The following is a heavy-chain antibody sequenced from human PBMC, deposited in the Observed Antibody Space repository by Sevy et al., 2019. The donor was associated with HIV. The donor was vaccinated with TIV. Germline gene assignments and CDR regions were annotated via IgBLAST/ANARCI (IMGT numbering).Heavy chain of an antibody. CDR1: GGSISSYY. D-gene: IGHD6-13*01. CDR3: ARGAWGIAAAGFYYYGMDV. J-gene: IGHJ6*02. V-gene: IGHV4-4*07. Sequence: SETLSLTCTVSGGSISSYYWSWIRQPAGKGLEWIGRIYTSGSTNYNPSLKSRVTMSVDTSKNQFSLELSSVTAADTAVYYCARGAWGIAAAGFYYYGMDVWGQGTTVTVSS. CDR2: IYTSGST.